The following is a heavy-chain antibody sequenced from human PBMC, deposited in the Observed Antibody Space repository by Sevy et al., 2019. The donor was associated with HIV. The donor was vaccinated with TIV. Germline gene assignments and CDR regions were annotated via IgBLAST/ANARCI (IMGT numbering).Heavy chain of an antibody. J-gene: IGHJ6*03. CDR2: ISGSGGST. V-gene: IGHV3-23*01. D-gene: IGHD3-9*01. CDR1: GFTFSSYA. Sequence: GGSLRLSCAASGFTFSSYAMSWVRQAPGKGLEWVSAISGSGGSTYYADSVKGRFTISRDNSKNTLYLQMNSLRAEDTAVYYCAKDVYYDILTAEISSYYYYYYMDVWGKGTTVTVSS. CDR3: AKDVYYDILTAEISSYYYYYYMDV.